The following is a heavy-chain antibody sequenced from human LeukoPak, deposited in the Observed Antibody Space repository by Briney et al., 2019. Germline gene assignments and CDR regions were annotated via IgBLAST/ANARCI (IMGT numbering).Heavy chain of an antibody. J-gene: IGHJ4*02. CDR2: IRSDGRSA. V-gene: IGHV3-74*01. D-gene: IGHD3-16*01. Sequence: GGSLRLSCAASGFSFSNSWMHWVRQAPGKGLEWVSRIRSDGRSASYADSVKGRFTISRDNAKSMLYPQMNTVRAEDSALYYCARVISDLLDFDFDYWGQGTLVTVSS. CDR1: GFSFSNSW. CDR3: ARVISDLLDFDFDY.